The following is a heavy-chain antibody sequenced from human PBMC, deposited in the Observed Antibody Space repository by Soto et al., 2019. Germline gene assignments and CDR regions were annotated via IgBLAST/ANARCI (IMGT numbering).Heavy chain of an antibody. CDR3: ARNRYSYGWRIDY. CDR2: IYHSGST. V-gene: IGHV4-30-2*01. CDR1: GGYISSGGYS. J-gene: IGHJ4*02. D-gene: IGHD5-18*01. Sequence: SETLSLTCAVSGGYISSGGYSWSWIRQPPGKGLEWIGYIYHSGSTYYNPSLKSRVTISVDRSKNQFSLKLSSVTAADTAVYYCARNRYSYGWRIDYWGQGPLVTVSS.